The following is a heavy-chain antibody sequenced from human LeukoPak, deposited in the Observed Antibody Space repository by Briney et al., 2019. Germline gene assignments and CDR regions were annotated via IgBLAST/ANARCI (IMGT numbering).Heavy chain of an antibody. V-gene: IGHV1-2*02. J-gene: IGHJ6*03. CDR3: ARQLKAVAGYYYYMDV. Sequence: GASVKVSCKASGYTFTGYYIHWVRQAPGQGLEWMGWINPNSGGTNYAQKLQGRVTMTTDTSTSTAYMELRSLRSDDTAVYYCARQLKAVAGYYYYMDVWGKGTTVTVSS. CDR2: INPNSGGT. CDR1: GYTFTGYY. D-gene: IGHD6-19*01.